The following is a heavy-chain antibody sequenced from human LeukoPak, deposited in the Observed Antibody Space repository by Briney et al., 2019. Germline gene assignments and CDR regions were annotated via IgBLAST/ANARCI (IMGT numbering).Heavy chain of an antibody. J-gene: IGHJ3*02. D-gene: IGHD3-22*01. V-gene: IGHV4-59*12. Sequence: SETLSLTCSVSGGSISSYYWSWIRQPPGKGLEWIGYIYYSGRTNYNPSLKSRVTISVDTSKNQFSLKLSSVTAAETAVYYCAKSNGYGLIEIWGQGTMVTVSS. CDR3: AKSNGYGLIEI. CDR1: GGSISSYY. CDR2: IYYSGRT.